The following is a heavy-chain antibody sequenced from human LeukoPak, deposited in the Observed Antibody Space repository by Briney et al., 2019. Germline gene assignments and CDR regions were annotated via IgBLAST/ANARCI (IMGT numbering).Heavy chain of an antibody. CDR1: GGSFSGYY. CDR3: ARARSSGSYSRKKLSAEYFQH. CDR2: INHSGST. D-gene: IGHD1-26*01. J-gene: IGHJ1*01. V-gene: IGHV4-34*01. Sequence: PSETLSLTCAVYGGSFSGYYWSWIRQPPGKGLEWIGEINHSGSTNYSPSLKSRVTISVDTSKNQFSLKLSSVTAADTAVYYCARARSSGSYSRKKLSAEYFQHWGQGTLVTVSS.